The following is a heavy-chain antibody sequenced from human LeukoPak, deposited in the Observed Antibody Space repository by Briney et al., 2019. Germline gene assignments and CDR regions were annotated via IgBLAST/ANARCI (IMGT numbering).Heavy chain of an antibody. Sequence: GGSLRLSCAASGFTFSNAWMHWVRQAPGKGLEWVSVIWYDGSNKYYADSVKGRFTISRDNSKDTVYLQMDSLRDEDTAVYYCASGPYHGSGSWGYWGQGTLVTVSS. CDR2: IWYDGSNK. V-gene: IGHV3-33*08. D-gene: IGHD3-10*01. CDR1: GFTFSNAW. J-gene: IGHJ4*02. CDR3: ASGPYHGSGSWGY.